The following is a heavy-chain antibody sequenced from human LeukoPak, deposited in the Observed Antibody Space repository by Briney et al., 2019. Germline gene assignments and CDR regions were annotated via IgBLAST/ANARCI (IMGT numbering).Heavy chain of an antibody. J-gene: IGHJ5*02. CDR3: ARVKPVPTVSFDP. Sequence: ASVKVSCKASGYTLSDYDINWVRQAPGQGLEHMGWINPNSLIPGYARKFRGRVTLTMDTSIRTAYMELSGLTYDDTALYYCARVKPVPTVSFDPWGQGTLVTVSS. CDR2: INPNSLIP. V-gene: IGHV1-8*01. CDR1: GYTLSDYD. D-gene: IGHD4-17*01.